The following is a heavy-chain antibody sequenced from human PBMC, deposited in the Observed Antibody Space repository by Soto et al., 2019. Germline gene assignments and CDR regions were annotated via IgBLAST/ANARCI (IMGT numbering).Heavy chain of an antibody. D-gene: IGHD3-3*01. CDR1: GFTFSSYG. V-gene: IGHV3-33*01. J-gene: IGHJ5*02. Sequence: GGSLRLSCAASGFTFSSYGMHWVRQAPGKGLEWVAVIWYDGSNKYYADSVKGRFTISRDNSKNTLYLQMNSLRAEDTAVYYCARDDFIGGWETGITIFGVDPGAYNWFDTWGQGTLVTVSS. CDR3: ARDDFIGGWETGITIFGVDPGAYNWFDT. CDR2: IWYDGSNK.